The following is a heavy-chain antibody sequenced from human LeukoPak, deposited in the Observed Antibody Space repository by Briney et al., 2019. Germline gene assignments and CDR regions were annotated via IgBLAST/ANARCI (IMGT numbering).Heavy chain of an antibody. Sequence: PGGSLRLSCAASGFTFSSYGMHWVRQAPGKGLEWVAVIWYDGSNKYYADSVKGRFTISGDNSKNTLYLRMNSLRAEDTAVYYCAREAYCSSTSCYFDYWGEGTLVTVSS. CDR3: AREAYCSSTSCYFDY. V-gene: IGHV3-33*01. D-gene: IGHD2-2*01. CDR1: GFTFSSYG. J-gene: IGHJ4*02. CDR2: IWYDGSNK.